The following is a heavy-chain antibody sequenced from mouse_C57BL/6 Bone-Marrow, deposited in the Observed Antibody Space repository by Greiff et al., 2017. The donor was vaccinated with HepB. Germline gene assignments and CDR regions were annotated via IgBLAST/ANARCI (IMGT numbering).Heavy chain of an antibody. D-gene: IGHD1-1*01. V-gene: IGHV1-76*01. CDR1: GYTFTDYY. Sequence: VQLQQSGAELVRPGASVKLSCKASGYTFTDYYINWVKQRPGQGLEWIARIYPGSGNTYYNEKFKGKATLTAEKSSSTAYMQLSSLTSEDSAVYFCARLGYYGSSHWYFDVWGTGTTVTVSS. CDR2: IYPGSGNT. J-gene: IGHJ1*03. CDR3: ARLGYYGSSHWYFDV.